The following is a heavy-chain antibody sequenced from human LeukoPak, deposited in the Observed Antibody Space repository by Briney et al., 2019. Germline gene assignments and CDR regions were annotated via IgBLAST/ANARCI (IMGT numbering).Heavy chain of an antibody. CDR1: GFTFSSYG. Sequence: PGRSLRLSCAASGFTFSSYGMHWARQAPGKGLEWVAVIWDDGSSKYYGDSVKGRFTISRDNSKNTLYLQMNSLRAEDTAVYYCAKPTGGSGSFLIDFWGQGTLVTVSS. CDR3: AKPTGGSGSFLIDF. CDR2: IWDDGSSK. V-gene: IGHV3-33*06. J-gene: IGHJ4*02. D-gene: IGHD1-26*01.